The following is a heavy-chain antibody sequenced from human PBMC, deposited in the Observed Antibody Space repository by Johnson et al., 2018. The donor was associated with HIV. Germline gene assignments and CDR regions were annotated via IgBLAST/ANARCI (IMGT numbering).Heavy chain of an antibody. CDR1: GFTFDDYG. CDR3: ARDRGSTTIFGVVITRSDAFDI. D-gene: IGHD3-3*01. Sequence: VQLVESGGGVVRPGGSLRLSCAASGFTFDDYGMSWVRQAPGKGLEWVSGINWNGGSTGYADSVKGRFTISRDNAKNSLYLQMNSLRAEDTAFYYCARDRGSTTIFGVVITRSDAFDIWGQGTKVTVSS. J-gene: IGHJ3*02. V-gene: IGHV3-20*04. CDR2: INWNGGST.